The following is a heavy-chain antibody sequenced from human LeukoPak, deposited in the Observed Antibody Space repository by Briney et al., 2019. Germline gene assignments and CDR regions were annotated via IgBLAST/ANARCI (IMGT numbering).Heavy chain of an antibody. J-gene: IGHJ4*02. Sequence: SETLSLTCTVSGGPISSYYWSWIREPPGKGLEWIGYIYYSGSTNYNPSLKSRVTISVDTSKNQFSLKLSSVTAADTAVYYCARDYGGQGYFDYWGQGTLVTLSS. CDR1: GGPISSYY. V-gene: IGHV4-59*01. CDR2: IYYSGST. D-gene: IGHD4-23*01. CDR3: ARDYGGQGYFDY.